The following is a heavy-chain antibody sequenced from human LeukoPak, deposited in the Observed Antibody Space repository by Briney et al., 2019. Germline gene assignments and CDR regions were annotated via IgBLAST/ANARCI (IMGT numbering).Heavy chain of an antibody. CDR3: AKVHSSGWVFDY. Sequence: GGSLRLSCAASGFTFSSYAMSWVRQAPGKGLEWVSAISGSGGSTYYADSVKGRFTISSDNSENTLYLQMNSLRVEDTAIYYCAKVHSSGWVFDYWGQGTLVTVSS. D-gene: IGHD6-19*01. J-gene: IGHJ4*02. CDR1: GFTFSSYA. CDR2: ISGSGGST. V-gene: IGHV3-23*01.